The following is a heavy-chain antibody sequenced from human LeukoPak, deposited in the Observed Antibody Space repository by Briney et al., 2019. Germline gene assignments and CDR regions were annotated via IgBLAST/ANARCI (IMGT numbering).Heavy chain of an antibody. CDR2: ISSSSSYI. CDR3: ARHRFGSGILTDY. Sequence: GALRLSCAASGFTFSSYSMNWVRQAPGKGLEWVSSISSSSSYIYYADSVKGRFTISRDNAKNSLYLQLNSLRAEDTAVYYCARHRFGSGILTDYWGQGTLVTVSS. J-gene: IGHJ4*02. V-gene: IGHV3-21*01. CDR1: GFTFSSYS. D-gene: IGHD3-10*01.